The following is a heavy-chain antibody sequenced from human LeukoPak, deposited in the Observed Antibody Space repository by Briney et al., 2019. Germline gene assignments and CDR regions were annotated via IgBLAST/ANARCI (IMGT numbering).Heavy chain of an antibody. J-gene: IGHJ4*02. CDR1: GGSFSGYY. CDR2: INHSGST. Sequence: SETLSLTCAVYGGSFSGYYWSWIRQPPGKGLEWIGEINHSGSTNYNPSLKSRVTISVDTSKNQFSLKLSSVTAADTAVYYCARRRLFDYWGQGTLVTVSS. V-gene: IGHV4-34*01. CDR3: ARRRLFDY.